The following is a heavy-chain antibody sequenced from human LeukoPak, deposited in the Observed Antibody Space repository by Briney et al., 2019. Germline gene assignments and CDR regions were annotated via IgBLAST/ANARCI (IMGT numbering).Heavy chain of an antibody. CDR1: GGTFSSYA. Sequence: ASVKVSCKASGGTFSSYAISWVRQAPGQGLEWMGRIIPILGIANYAQKFQGRVTITADKSTSTAYMELSSLRSEDTAVYYCAGGVGATTVRYYLDYWGQGTLVTVSS. V-gene: IGHV1-69*04. J-gene: IGHJ4*02. CDR2: IIPILGIA. CDR3: AGGVGATTVRYYLDY. D-gene: IGHD1-26*01.